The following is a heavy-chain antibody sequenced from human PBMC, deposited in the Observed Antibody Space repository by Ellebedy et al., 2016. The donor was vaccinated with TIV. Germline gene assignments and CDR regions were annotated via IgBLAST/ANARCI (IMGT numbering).Heavy chain of an antibody. CDR1: GFTFSDYY. CDR2: LSGSGGST. Sequence: GESLKISCAASGFTFSDYYMSWVRQAPGRGLEWVSDLSGSGGSTNYADSVKGRFTISRDNSKNMLYLQMNSLRADDTAVYYCAKGYCTNGVCYHDYWGQGTLVTVSS. D-gene: IGHD2-8*01. J-gene: IGHJ4*02. CDR3: AKGYCTNGVCYHDY. V-gene: IGHV3-23*01.